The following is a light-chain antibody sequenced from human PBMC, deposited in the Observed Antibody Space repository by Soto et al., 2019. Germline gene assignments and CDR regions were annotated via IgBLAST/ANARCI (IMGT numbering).Light chain of an antibody. Sequence: EIVLTQSPGTLSSSPGERATLSCRVSQSVSSTYLAWYQQKPGQAPRLLIYGASSRAIGIPDRFSGSGSGTDFTLTISRLEPEDFAVYYCQQYGSSRLTFGGGTKVDIK. CDR3: QQYGSSRLT. CDR2: GAS. J-gene: IGKJ4*01. CDR1: QSVSSTY. V-gene: IGKV3-20*01.